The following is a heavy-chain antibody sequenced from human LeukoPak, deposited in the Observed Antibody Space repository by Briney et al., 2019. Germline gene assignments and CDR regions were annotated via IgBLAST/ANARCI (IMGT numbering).Heavy chain of an antibody. D-gene: IGHD2-15*01. CDR1: GGTFSSYT. CDR3: ARSCSGGSCYESDFDY. V-gene: IGHV1-69*02. Sequence: SVKVSCKASGGTFSSYTISWVRQAPGQGLEWMGRIIPILGIANYAQKFQGRVTITADKSTSTAYMELSSLRSEDTAVYHCARSCSGGSCYESDFDYWGQGTLVTVSS. CDR2: IIPILGIA. J-gene: IGHJ4*02.